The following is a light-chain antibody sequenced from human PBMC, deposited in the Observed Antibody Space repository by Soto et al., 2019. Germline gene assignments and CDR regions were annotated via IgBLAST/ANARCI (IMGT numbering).Light chain of an antibody. CDR1: QSVSSN. Sequence: EIVMTQSPATLSVSPGERATLSCRASQSVSSNLAWYQQKPGQAPRLLIYGASTRATGIPARFSGSGSGTEFTLTISSLQSEDFAVYWCQHYGNSPTFGQGTKVDI. CDR3: QHYGNSPT. J-gene: IGKJ1*01. V-gene: IGKV3-15*01. CDR2: GAS.